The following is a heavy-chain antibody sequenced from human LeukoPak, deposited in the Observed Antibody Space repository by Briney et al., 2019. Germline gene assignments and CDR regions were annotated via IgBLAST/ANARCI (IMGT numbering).Heavy chain of an antibody. J-gene: IGHJ3*02. V-gene: IGHV4-61*10. D-gene: IGHD2-15*01. Sequence: SETLSLTCTVSGGSIISNRHYWSWIRQPAGKGLEWIGHIYSSGNTKYNPSLKSRLTMSIDSSKNQFSLILTSVTAADTAVYYCARSDTYCSGGSCPPNTFDAFDIWGQGTMVTVSS. CDR3: ARSDTYCSGGSCPPNTFDAFDI. CDR1: GGSIISNRHY. CDR2: IYSSGNT.